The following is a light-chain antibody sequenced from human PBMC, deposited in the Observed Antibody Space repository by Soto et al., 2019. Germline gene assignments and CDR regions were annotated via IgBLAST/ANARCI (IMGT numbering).Light chain of an antibody. Sequence: VVMTQSPSTLSVSPLYKVSLSFRSNQTISNTLAWYQQKPGQAPRLLIYGASTPAAGLPDRFSGSGSGTEFALTISSLQSEDFAVYYCQQYNNWLTWTFGPGTKVDIK. CDR1: QTISNT. CDR3: QQYNNWLTWT. CDR2: GAS. V-gene: IGKV3-15*01. J-gene: IGKJ1*01.